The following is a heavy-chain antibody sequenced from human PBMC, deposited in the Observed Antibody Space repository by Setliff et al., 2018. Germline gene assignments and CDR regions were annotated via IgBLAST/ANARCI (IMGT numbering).Heavy chain of an antibody. Sequence: SETLSLTCTVSGGSISSYYWSWIRQPPWKGLEWIGYIYSSGSTNYNPSLKSRVAISRDTSTNQLSLELSSVTAADTAVYYCARLQVRLEQQQGAYYMDVWGKGTTVTVSS. CDR2: IYSSGST. V-gene: IGHV4-59*01. D-gene: IGHD6-13*01. J-gene: IGHJ6*03. CDR3: ARLQVRLEQQQGAYYMDV. CDR1: GGSISSYY.